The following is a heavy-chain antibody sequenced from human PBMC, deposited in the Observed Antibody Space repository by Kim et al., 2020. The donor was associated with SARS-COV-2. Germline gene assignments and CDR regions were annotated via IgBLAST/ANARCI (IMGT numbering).Heavy chain of an antibody. Sequence: GGSLRLSCAASGFTFSSYAMSWVRQAPGKGLEWVSAISGSGGSTYYADSVKGRFTISRDNSKNTLYLQMNSLRAEDTAVYYCAKDPYYDFWSGYYFDYWGQGTLVTVAS. D-gene: IGHD3-3*01. J-gene: IGHJ4*02. CDR2: ISGSGGST. CDR1: GFTFSSYA. CDR3: AKDPYYDFWSGYYFDY. V-gene: IGHV3-23*01.